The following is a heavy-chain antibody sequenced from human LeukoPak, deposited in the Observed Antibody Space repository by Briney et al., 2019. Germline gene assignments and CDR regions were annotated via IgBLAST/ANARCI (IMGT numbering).Heavy chain of an antibody. V-gene: IGHV3-30*04. CDR2: ISYDGSNK. CDR3: ASRLSGYDALWDY. CDR1: GFTFSSYA. J-gene: IGHJ4*02. D-gene: IGHD5-12*01. Sequence: GGSLRLSCAASGFTFSSYAMHWVRQAPGKGLEWVAVISYDGSNKYYADSVKGRFTISRDNSKNTLYLQMNSLRAEDTAVYYCASRLSGYDALWDYRGQGTLVTVSS.